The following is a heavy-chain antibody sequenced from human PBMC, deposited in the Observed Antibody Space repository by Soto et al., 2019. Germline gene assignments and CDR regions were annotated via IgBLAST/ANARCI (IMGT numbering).Heavy chain of an antibody. J-gene: IGHJ3*01. CDR2: ISSSSSYT. CDR3: VSSNIVGRPG. Sequence: GGSLRLSCAASGFTFSDYYMSWIRQAPGKGLEWVSYISSSSSYTNYADSVKGRFTISRDNAKNSLYLQMNSLRAEDTAVYYCVSSNIVGRPGGGQGTMVTVSS. D-gene: IGHD6-6*01. CDR1: GFTFSDYY. V-gene: IGHV3-11*06.